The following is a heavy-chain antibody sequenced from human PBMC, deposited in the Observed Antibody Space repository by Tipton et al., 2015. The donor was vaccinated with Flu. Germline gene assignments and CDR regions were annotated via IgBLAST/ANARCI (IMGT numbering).Heavy chain of an antibody. CDR2: ISSTNNTI. D-gene: IGHD2-15*01. V-gene: IGHV3-48*03. J-gene: IGHJ5*02. CDR1: GFTFSSYE. CDR3: ARDVWCSGGSCYYTNWFDT. Sequence: SLRLSCAASGFTFSSYEMNWVRQAPGKGLEWVSYISSTNNTIYYAASVKGRFTISRDNAKNSLYLQMHSLRAEDTAVYYCARDVWCSGGSCYYTNWFDTWGQGTLVTVSS.